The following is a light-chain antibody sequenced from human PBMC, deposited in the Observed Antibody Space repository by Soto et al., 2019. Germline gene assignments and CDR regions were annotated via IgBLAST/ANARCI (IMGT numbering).Light chain of an antibody. CDR3: ESYDSSLSGSV. CDR2: GNS. J-gene: IGLJ3*02. V-gene: IGLV1-40*01. Sequence: QSVLTQPPSVSGAPGQRVTISCTGSRSNIGAGYDVHGYQQLPGTAPKLLIYGNSNRPSGVPDRFSGSKSGTSASLAITGLQSEDEADYYCESYDSSLSGSVFGGGTKLTV. CDR1: RSNIGAGYD.